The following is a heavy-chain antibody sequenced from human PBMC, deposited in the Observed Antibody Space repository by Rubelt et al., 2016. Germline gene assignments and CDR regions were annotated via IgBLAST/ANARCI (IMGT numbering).Heavy chain of an antibody. V-gene: IGHV6-1*01. D-gene: IGHD6-13*01. Sequence: QVQLQQSGPGLVKPSQTLSLTCAISGDSVSSNSAACNWIRQSPSRGLEWLGWTYYRSKGYNDYAVSVKSRITSNPDTSKNQFSLQLNSVTPEDAAVYYCARAAAASHGMDVWGQGTTVTVSS. J-gene: IGHJ6*02. CDR1: GDSVSSNSAA. CDR2: TYYRSKGYN. CDR3: ARAAAASHGMDV.